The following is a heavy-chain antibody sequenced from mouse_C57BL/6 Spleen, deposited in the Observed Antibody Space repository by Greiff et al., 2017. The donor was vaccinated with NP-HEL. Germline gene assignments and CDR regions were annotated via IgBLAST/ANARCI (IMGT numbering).Heavy chain of an antibody. CDR1: GYAFTNYL. V-gene: IGHV1-54*01. CDR3: ARGQLRLRDAMDY. CDR2: INPGSGGT. Sequence: VQLQQSGAELVRPGTSVKVSCKASGYAFTNYLIEWVKQRPGQGLEWIGVINPGSGGTNYNEKFKGKATLTADKSSSTAYMQLSSLTSEDSAVYFCARGQLRLRDAMDYWGQGTSVTVSS. J-gene: IGHJ4*01. D-gene: IGHD3-2*02.